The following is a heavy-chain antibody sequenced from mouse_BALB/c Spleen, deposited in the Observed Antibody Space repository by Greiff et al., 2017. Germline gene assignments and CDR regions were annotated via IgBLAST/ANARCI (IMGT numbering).Heavy chain of an antibody. J-gene: IGHJ3*01. D-gene: IGHD2-3*01. CDR2: IDPENGNT. CDR3: ARDGSWFAY. V-gene: IGHV14-1*02. Sequence: VQLQQSGAELVRPGALVKLSCKASGFNIKDYYMHWVKQRPEQGLEWIGWIDPENGNTIYDPKFQGKASITADTSSNTAYLPLSSLTSEDTAVYYCARDGSWFAYWGQGTLVTVSA. CDR1: GFNIKDYY.